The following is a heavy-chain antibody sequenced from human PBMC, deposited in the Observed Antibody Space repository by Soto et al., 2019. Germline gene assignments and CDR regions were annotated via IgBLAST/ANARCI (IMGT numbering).Heavy chain of an antibody. CDR2: INTDNGHT. V-gene: IGHV1-3*04. CDR1: RYTFTRHG. D-gene: IGHD3-10*01. CDR3: AIEETYSGNWDY. Sequence: QVQLVQYGAEVKNPGASVKVSCRGSRYTFTRHGIHWVRQAHGQGLEWMGWINTDNGHTIYTEKFQGRVTFTRDTSANTAYMDLSSLKFEDTSVYYCAIEETYSGNWDYWGQGSLITVSS. J-gene: IGHJ4*02.